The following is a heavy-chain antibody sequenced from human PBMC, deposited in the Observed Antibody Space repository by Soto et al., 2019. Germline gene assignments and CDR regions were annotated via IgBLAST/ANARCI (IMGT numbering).Heavy chain of an antibody. CDR1: GYTFTSYG. Sequence: ASVKVSCKASGYTFTSYGISWVRQAPGQGLEWMGWISAYNGNTNYAQKLQGRVTMATDTSTSTAYMELRSLRSDDTAVYYCAIAPPDIAEAGVDYWGQGTLVTVSS. CDR2: ISAYNGNT. V-gene: IGHV1-18*01. D-gene: IGHD6-13*01. J-gene: IGHJ4*02. CDR3: AIAPPDIAEAGVDY.